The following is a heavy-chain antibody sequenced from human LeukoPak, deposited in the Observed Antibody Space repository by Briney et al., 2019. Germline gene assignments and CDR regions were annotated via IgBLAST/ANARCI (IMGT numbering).Heavy chain of an antibody. CDR2: IYYSGST. J-gene: IGHJ4*02. D-gene: IGHD3-10*01. CDR1: GGSISRGGYY. CDR3: ARGVRYYGSGSFHFDY. Sequence: SETLSLTCTVSGGSISRGGYYWTWIRQHPGKGLEWIGYIYYSGSTYYNPSLQSRVTISVDTSKNQFSLKLSSVTAADTAVYYCARGVRYYGSGSFHFDYWGQGTLVTVSS. V-gene: IGHV4-30-4*08.